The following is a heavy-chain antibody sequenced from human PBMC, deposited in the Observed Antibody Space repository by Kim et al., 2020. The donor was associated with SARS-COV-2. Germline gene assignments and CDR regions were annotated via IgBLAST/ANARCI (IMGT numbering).Heavy chain of an antibody. CDR2: IWYDGSNK. CDR3: AKELAVAGTGPGWFDP. Sequence: GGSLRLSCAASGFTFSSYGMHWVRQAPGKGLEWVAVIWYDGSNKYYADSVKGRFTISRDNSKNTLYLQMNSLRAEDTAVYYCAKELAVAGTGPGWFDPWGQGTLVTVSS. D-gene: IGHD6-19*01. CDR1: GFTFSSYG. J-gene: IGHJ5*02. V-gene: IGHV3-33*06.